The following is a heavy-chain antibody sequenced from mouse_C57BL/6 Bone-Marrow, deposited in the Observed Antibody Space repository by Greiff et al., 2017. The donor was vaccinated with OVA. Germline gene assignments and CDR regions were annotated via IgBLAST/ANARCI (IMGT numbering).Heavy chain of an antibody. CDR1: GFNIKDDY. CDR3: TLHYYGSSRFAY. J-gene: IGHJ3*01. Sequence: EVQLQQSGAELVRPGASVKLSCTASGFNIKDDYMHWVKQRPEQGLEWIGWIDPENGDTEYASQFQGQATITADTSSNTAYLQLSSLTSEDTAVYYCTLHYYGSSRFAYWGQGTLVTVSA. CDR2: IDPENGDT. V-gene: IGHV14-4*01. D-gene: IGHD1-1*01.